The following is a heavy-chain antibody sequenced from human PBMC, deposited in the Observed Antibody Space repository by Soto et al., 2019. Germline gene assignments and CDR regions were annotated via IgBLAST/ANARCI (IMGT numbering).Heavy chain of an antibody. J-gene: IGHJ6*03. Sequence: QVQLVQSGAEVKKPGSSVKVSCKASGGTFSSYTISWVRQAPGQGLEWMGRIIPILGIANYAQKFQGRVTITADKSTSTAYMELSSLRSEDTAVYYCVREPSRGLQKTYYYYYYMDVWGKGTTVTVSS. V-gene: IGHV1-69*08. CDR1: GGTFSSYT. CDR3: VREPSRGLQKTYYYYYYMDV. CDR2: IIPILGIA. D-gene: IGHD4-4*01.